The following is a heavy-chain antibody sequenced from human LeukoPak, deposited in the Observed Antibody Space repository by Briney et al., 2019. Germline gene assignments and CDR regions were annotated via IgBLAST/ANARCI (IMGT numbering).Heavy chain of an antibody. Sequence: GASVKASCKASGFTFTSSAMQWVRQARGQRLEWIGWIVVGSGNTNYAQKFQERVTITRDMSTSTAYMELSSLRSEDTAVYYCAARSLTYYYGMDVWGQGTTVTVSS. J-gene: IGHJ6*02. V-gene: IGHV1-58*02. CDR1: GFTFTSSA. CDR2: IVVGSGNT. CDR3: AARSLTYYYGMDV.